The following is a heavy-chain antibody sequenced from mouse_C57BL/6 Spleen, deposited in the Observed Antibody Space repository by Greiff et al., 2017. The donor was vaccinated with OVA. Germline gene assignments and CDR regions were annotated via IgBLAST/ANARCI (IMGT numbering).Heavy chain of an antibody. J-gene: IGHJ1*03. Sequence: EVHLVESGGGLVKPGGSLKLSCAASGFTFSDYGMHWVRQAPEKGLEWVAYISSGSSTIYYADTVKGRFTISRDNAKNTLFLQMTSLRSEYTAMYYCARRYYGSWYFDVWGTGTTVTVSS. CDR1: GFTFSDYG. D-gene: IGHD1-1*01. V-gene: IGHV5-17*01. CDR2: ISSGSSTI. CDR3: ARRYYGSWYFDV.